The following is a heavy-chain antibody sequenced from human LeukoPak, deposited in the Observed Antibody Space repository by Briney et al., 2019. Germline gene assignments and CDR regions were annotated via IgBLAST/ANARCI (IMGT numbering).Heavy chain of an antibody. Sequence: GGSLRLSCAASGFSVSSNYMSWVRQAPEKGLEWVSAISGSGGSTYYADSVKGRFTISRDNSKSTLYLQMNSLRAEDTAVYYCAPGSYFDYWGQGTLVTVSS. V-gene: IGHV3-23*01. J-gene: IGHJ4*02. CDR1: GFSVSSNY. CDR3: APGSYFDY. CDR2: ISGSGGST. D-gene: IGHD2-15*01.